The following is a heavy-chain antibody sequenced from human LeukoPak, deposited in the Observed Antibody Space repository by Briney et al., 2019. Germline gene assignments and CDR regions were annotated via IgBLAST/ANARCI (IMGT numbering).Heavy chain of an antibody. CDR3: ARKDSGWYDY. V-gene: IGHV3-74*01. Sequence: GGSLRLSCSASGLTLSGYWMHWVRQIPGKGLVWVSRIDSDGSGTSYADSVKGRFTISRDNSKNTLYLQMNSLRAEDTAVYYCARKDSGWYDYWGQGTLVTVSS. J-gene: IGHJ4*02. CDR2: IDSDGSGT. D-gene: IGHD6-19*01. CDR1: GLTLSGYW.